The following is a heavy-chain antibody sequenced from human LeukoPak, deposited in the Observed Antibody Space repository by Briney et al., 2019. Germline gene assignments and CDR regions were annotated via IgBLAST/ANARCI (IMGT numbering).Heavy chain of an antibody. CDR1: GGTFSSYA. D-gene: IGHD3-9*01. J-gene: IGHJ5*02. CDR2: IIPIFGTA. CDR3: ARPRSGILTGYYHL. V-gene: IGHV1-69*13. Sequence: ASVKVSCKASGGTFSSYAISWVRQAPGQGLEWMGGIIPIFGTANYAQKFQGRVTITADESTSTAYMELSSLRSEDTTVYYCARPRSGILTGYYHLWGQGTLVTVSS.